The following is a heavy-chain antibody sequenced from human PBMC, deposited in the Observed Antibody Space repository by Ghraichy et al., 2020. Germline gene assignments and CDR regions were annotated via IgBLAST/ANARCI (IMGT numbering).Heavy chain of an antibody. J-gene: IGHJ6*03. Sequence: SETLSLTCAVYGGSFSGYYWSWIRQPPGKGLEWIGEINHSGSTNYNPSLKSRVTISVDTSKNQFSLKLSSVTAADTAVYYCARGPDWFGPIYYYMDVWGKGTTVTVSS. CDR2: INHSGST. CDR3: ARGPDWFGPIYYYMDV. D-gene: IGHD3-10*01. CDR1: GGSFSGYY. V-gene: IGHV4-34*01.